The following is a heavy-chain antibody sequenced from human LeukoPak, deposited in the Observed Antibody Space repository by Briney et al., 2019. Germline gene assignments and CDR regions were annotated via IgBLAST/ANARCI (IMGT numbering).Heavy chain of an antibody. Sequence: GESLKISCKGAGYSFTIYSIGWVRQMRGKGLEWMGIIYPGDSDTRYSPSFQGQVTISADKSISTAYLQWSSLKASDTAMYYCARPHDYGDRRGFDYWGQGTLVTVSS. CDR1: GYSFTIYS. V-gene: IGHV5-51*01. D-gene: IGHD4-17*01. J-gene: IGHJ4*02. CDR2: IYPGDSDT. CDR3: ARPHDYGDRRGFDY.